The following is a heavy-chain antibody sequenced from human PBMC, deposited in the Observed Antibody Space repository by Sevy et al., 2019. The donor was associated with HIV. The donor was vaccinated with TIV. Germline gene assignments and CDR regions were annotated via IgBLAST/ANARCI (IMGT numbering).Heavy chain of an antibody. CDR2: ISGSGGST. J-gene: IGHJ4*02. D-gene: IGHD6-19*01. CDR3: AKDGPLPPPYSSGWFSGVREGIIDY. CDR1: GFTFSSYA. V-gene: IGHV3-23*01. Sequence: GESLKISCAASGFTFSSYAMSWVRQAPGKGLEWVSAISGSGGSTYYADSVKGRFTISRDNSKNTLYLQMNSLRAEDTAVYYCAKDGPLPPPYSSGWFSGVREGIIDYWGQGTLVTVSS.